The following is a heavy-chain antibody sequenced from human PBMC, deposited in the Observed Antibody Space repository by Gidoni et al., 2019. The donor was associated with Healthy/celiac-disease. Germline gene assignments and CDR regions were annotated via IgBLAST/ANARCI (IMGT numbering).Heavy chain of an antibody. J-gene: IGHJ5*02. V-gene: IGHV4-34*01. CDR1: GGSFSGYY. CDR2: INHSGST. D-gene: IGHD6-19*01. Sequence: QVQLQQWGAGLLKPSETLSLTCAVYGGSFSGYYWSWIRQPPGKGLEWIGEINHSGSTNYNPSLKSRVTISVDTSKNQFSLKLSSVTAADTAVYYCARSVSGRAVAGRGDWFDPWGQGTLVTVSS. CDR3: ARSVSGRAVAGRGDWFDP.